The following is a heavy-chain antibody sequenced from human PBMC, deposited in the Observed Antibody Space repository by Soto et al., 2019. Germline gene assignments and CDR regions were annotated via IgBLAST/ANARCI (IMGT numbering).Heavy chain of an antibody. J-gene: IGHJ6*02. V-gene: IGHV1-2*02. D-gene: IGHD6-13*01. Sequence: ASVKVSCTVSGYTLTGYYMHWGRQAPGQGLEWMGWINPNSGGTNYAQKFQGRVTMTRDTSISTAYLELSRLRSDDTAVYYCARVPGSSSWNYYYYGMDVWGQGTTVTVSS. CDR1: GYTLTGYY. CDR2: INPNSGGT. CDR3: ARVPGSSSWNYYYYGMDV.